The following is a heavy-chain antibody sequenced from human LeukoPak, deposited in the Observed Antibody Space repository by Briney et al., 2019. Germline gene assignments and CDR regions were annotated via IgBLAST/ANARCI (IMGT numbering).Heavy chain of an antibody. CDR2: IYSDGST. Sequence: GGSLRLSCAASGFTVSSNYMSWVRQAPGKGLEWVSVIYSDGSTYYADSVKGRFTISRDTSKNTLYLQMNSLRAEDTAVYYCARDSTTVTTDYWGQGTLVTVSS. CDR1: GFTVSSNY. D-gene: IGHD4-17*01. J-gene: IGHJ4*02. V-gene: IGHV3-53*01. CDR3: ARDSTTVTTDY.